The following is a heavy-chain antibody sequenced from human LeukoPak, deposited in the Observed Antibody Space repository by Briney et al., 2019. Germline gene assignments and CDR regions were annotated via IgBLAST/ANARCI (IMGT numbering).Heavy chain of an antibody. Sequence: PSETLSHTCTVSGGSISSYYWSWIRQPAGKGLEWIGRIYTSGSNNYNPSLKSRVTMSVDTSKNQFSLKLSSVTAADTAMYYCAREVADHGGYYYYHYMDVWGKGTTVTISS. CDR3: AREVADHGGYYYYHYMDV. V-gene: IGHV4-4*07. J-gene: IGHJ6*03. D-gene: IGHD4-23*01. CDR1: GGSISSYY. CDR2: IYTSGSN.